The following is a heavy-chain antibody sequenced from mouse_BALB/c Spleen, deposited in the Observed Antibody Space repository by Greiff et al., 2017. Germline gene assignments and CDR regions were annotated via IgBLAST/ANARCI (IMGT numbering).Heavy chain of an antibody. V-gene: IGHV1-69*01. CDR2: IDTSDSYT. CDR3: ARRYYYGSSYSYWYFDV. Sequence: QVQLQQPGAEPVMPGASVKMSCKASGYTFTDYWMHWVKQRPGQGLEWIGAIDTSDSYTSYNQKFKGKATLTVDESSSTAYMQLSSLTSEDSAVYYCARRYYYGSSYSYWYFDVWGAGTTVTVSS. CDR1: GYTFTDYW. D-gene: IGHD1-1*01. J-gene: IGHJ1*01.